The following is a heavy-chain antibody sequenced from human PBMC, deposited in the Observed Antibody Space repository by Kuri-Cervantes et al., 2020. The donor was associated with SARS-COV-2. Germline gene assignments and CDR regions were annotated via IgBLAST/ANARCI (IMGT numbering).Heavy chain of an antibody. CDR3: ARVGYYGSGSYYYYYMDV. CDR1: GFTFSSYW. V-gene: IGHV3-74*01. CDR2: INSDGSST. J-gene: IGHJ6*03. D-gene: IGHD3-10*01. Sequence: GESLKISCAASGFTFSSYWMHWVRQAPGKGPVWVSRINSDGSSTSYADSVKGRFTISRDSAKNTLYLQMNSLRAEDTAVYYCARVGYYGSGSYYYYYMDVWGKGTTVTVSS.